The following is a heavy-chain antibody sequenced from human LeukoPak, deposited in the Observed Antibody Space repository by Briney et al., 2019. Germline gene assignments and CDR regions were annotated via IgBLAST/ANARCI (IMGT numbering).Heavy chain of an antibody. CDR1: GYTFTSYG. V-gene: IGHV1-69*13. Sequence: GASVTVSCKASGYTFTSYGISWVRQAPGQGLEWMGGIIPIFGTANYAQKFQGRVTITADESTSTAYMELSSLRSEDTAVYYCTRGSITIFGVATNFDYWGQGTLVTVSS. CDR2: IIPIFGTA. J-gene: IGHJ4*02. CDR3: TRGSITIFGVATNFDY. D-gene: IGHD3-3*01.